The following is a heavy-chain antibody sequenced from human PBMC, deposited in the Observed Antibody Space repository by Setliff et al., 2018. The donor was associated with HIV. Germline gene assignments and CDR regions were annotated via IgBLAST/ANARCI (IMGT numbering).Heavy chain of an antibody. CDR1: GYSFTKFW. CDR3: ARQPGRAAMGRENYYYYYMDV. V-gene: IGHV5-51*01. D-gene: IGHD2-2*01. Sequence: GESLKISCQASGYSFTKFWIGWVRQMPGKGLEWMGLIYPGDSDTRYSPSFQGQVTISADKSTNTLFLQLSGLKASDTAMYYCARQPGRAAMGRENYYYYYMDVWGKGTTVTVSS. J-gene: IGHJ6*03. CDR2: IYPGDSDT.